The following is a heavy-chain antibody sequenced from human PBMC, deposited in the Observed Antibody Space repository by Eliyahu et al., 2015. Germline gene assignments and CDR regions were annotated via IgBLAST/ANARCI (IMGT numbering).Heavy chain of an antibody. CDR1: CYXFGGSS. D-gene: IGHD5/OR15-5a*01. J-gene: IGHJ4*02. CDR3: TGHPRSDVVMCL. CDR2: IRSKAYDYAT. Sequence: EVRLVESGGGLVRPGGSLXPLXCRPCYXFGGSSILWGCQASGKGLEWVGRIRSKAYDYATVYAPSVQTRFTISRDDSKNTAYLQMDRLTTEDTALYYCTGHPRSDVVMCLWGQGTPVTVSA. V-gene: IGHV3-73*02.